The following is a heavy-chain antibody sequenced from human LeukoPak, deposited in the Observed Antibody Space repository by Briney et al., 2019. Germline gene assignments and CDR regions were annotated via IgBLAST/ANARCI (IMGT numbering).Heavy chain of an antibody. D-gene: IGHD1-26*01. CDR1: GGSISSGSYY. CDR3: ARDMSGSSSLGSNIDY. J-gene: IGHJ4*02. Sequence: SQTLSLTCTVSGGSISSGSYYWSWLRQPAGKGLEWIGRIYISGSTNYNPSLKNRVTISVGTSKNQFSLKLNSVTAADTAVYYCARDMSGSSSLGSNIDYWGQGTLVTVSS. CDR2: IYISGST. V-gene: IGHV4-61*02.